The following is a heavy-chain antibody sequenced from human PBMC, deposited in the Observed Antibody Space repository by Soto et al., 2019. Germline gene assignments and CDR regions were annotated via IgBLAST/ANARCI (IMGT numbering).Heavy chain of an antibody. CDR2: IYYSGST. CDR1: GCSISSYY. D-gene: IGHD6-13*01. CDR3: ARAKAPLYSSSWYWFDP. Sequence: SETLSLTCTVSGCSISSYYWSWIRQPPGKGLEWIGYIYYSGSTNYNPSLKSRVTISVDTSKNQFSLKLSSVTAADTAVYYCARAKAPLYSSSWYWFDPWGQGTLVTVSS. J-gene: IGHJ5*02. V-gene: IGHV4-59*08.